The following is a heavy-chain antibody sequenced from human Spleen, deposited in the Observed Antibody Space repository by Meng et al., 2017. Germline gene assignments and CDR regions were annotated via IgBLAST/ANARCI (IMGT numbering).Heavy chain of an antibody. J-gene: IGHJ5*02. D-gene: IGHD2-15*01. Sequence: VQRQESGPGLVQPYQTRSLTCTVSGGSISSGVYYWSWIRQHPGKGLEWIGEIHHSGSTNCNPSLKSRVTMSLDKSKNQFSLNLSSVTAADTAVYYCARVEGYCSGGNCYSEDWFDPWGQGTLVTVSS. CDR2: IHHSGST. V-gene: IGHV4-31*03. CDR1: GGSISSGVYY. CDR3: ARVEGYCSGGNCYSEDWFDP.